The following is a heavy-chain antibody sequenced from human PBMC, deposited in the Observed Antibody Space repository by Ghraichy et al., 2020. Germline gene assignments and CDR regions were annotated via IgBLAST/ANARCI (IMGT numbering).Heavy chain of an antibody. J-gene: IGHJ6*03. CDR3: ARIDDSGSYYRGGDFYYIDV. CDR1: GGTFRSYA. V-gene: IGHV1-69*13. Sequence: SVKVSCKTSGGTFRSYAISWVRQAPGQGLEWMGGIIPVLGTARYAQKFQGRVTITADESTSTAYMDLSSLRSEDTAVYYCARIDDSGSYYRGGDFYYIDVWGRGTTVTVSS. D-gene: IGHD3-22*01. CDR2: IIPVLGTA.